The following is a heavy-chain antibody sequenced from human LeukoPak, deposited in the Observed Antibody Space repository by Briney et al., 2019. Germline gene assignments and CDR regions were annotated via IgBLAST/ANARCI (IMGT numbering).Heavy chain of an antibody. CDR2: IWYDGSNK. J-gene: IGHJ4*02. CDR1: GYTFTGYY. Sequence: SCKASGYTFTGYYMHWVRQAPGKGLEWVAAIWYDGSNKYYGDSVKGRFTISRDNSKNTLYLQMNSLRAEDTAAYYCARAGYGDPHFDFWGQGTLVTVSS. CDR3: ARAGYGDPHFDF. V-gene: IGHV3-33*01. D-gene: IGHD4-17*01.